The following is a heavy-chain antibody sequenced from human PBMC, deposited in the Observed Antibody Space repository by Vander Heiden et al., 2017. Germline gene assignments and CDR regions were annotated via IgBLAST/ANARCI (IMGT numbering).Heavy chain of an antibody. D-gene: IGHD6-6*01. V-gene: IGHV6-1*01. CDR1: GDSVSSNGAA. Sequence: QVQLQQSGQGLVKPSQTLSPTCAISGDSVSSNGAAWNWIRQSPSRGLEWLGRTYYRSKWYRDYAISVKSRITINPDTSKNQFSLELNSVTPDDTAVYYCARDPPEALSALDIWGQGTTVTVSS. CDR2: TYYRSKWYR. CDR3: ARDPPEALSALDI. J-gene: IGHJ3*02.